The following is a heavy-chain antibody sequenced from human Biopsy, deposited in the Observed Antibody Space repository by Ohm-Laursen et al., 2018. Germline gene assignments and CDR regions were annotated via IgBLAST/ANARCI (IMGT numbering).Heavy chain of an antibody. Sequence: SDTLSLTCAVSGGSISGYHWSWIRQSPGKGLEWLVSISYTGGITSNPSLNGRATMCLDTSKNQFSLRLIYVTAADTAVYFFARMPHFDYWGQGILVTVSS. J-gene: IGHJ4*02. V-gene: IGHV4-59*07. CDR1: GGSISGYH. CDR2: ISYTGGI. CDR3: ARMPHFDY. D-gene: IGHD2-2*01.